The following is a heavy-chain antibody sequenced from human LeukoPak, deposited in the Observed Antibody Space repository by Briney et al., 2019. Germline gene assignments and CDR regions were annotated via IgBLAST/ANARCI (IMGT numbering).Heavy chain of an antibody. D-gene: IGHD5-24*01. V-gene: IGHV4-59*01. CDR3: ARVEMATDTGFDY. CDR1: GGSISSYY. Sequence: SETLSLTCTVSGGSISSYYWSWFRQPPGKGLEWIGYIYYSGSTNYNPSLKSRVTISVDTSKNQFSLKLSSVTAADTAVYYCARVEMATDTGFDYWGQGTLVTVSS. J-gene: IGHJ4*02. CDR2: IYYSGST.